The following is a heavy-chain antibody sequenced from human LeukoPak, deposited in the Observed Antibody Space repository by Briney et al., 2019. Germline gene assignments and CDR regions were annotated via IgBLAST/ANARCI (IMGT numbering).Heavy chain of an antibody. D-gene: IGHD2-8*01. J-gene: IGHJ6*02. CDR1: GYTFTSYY. CDR2: INPSGGST. Sequence: ASVKVSCKASGYTFTSYYMHWVRQAPGQGLAGMGRINPSGGSTSYAQKFQGRVTMTRDTSTSAVYMELSSLRSEDTALYYCARDKEGMVYAMPGMDVWGQGTTVTVSS. CDR3: ARDKEGMVYAMPGMDV. V-gene: IGHV1-46*01.